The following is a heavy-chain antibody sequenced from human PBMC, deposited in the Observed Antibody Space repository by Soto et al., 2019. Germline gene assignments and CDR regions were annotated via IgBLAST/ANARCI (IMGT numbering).Heavy chain of an antibody. D-gene: IGHD3-3*01. CDR1: GGTFSSYA. Sequence: QVQLVQSGAEVKKPGSSVKVSCKASGGTFSSYAISWVRQAPGQGLEWMGGIIPIFGTANYAQKFQGRVTITADESTSTGYMELSSLRSEDTAVYYCARIDLEWNGVNYYYYDGMDVWGQGTTVTVSS. V-gene: IGHV1-69*01. J-gene: IGHJ6*02. CDR3: ARIDLEWNGVNYYYYDGMDV. CDR2: IIPIFGTA.